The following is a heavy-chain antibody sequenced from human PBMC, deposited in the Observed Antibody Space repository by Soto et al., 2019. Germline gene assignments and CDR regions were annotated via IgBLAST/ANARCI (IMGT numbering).Heavy chain of an antibody. CDR2: INPSGGST. CDR1: GYTFTSYY. V-gene: IGHV1-46*01. J-gene: IGHJ4*02. CDR3: ARGGEDIVVVVAANFDY. Sequence: QVQLVQSGAEVKKPGASVKVSCKASGYTFTSYYMHWVRQAPGQGLEWMGIINPSGGSTSYAQKCQGRVTMTRDTSTSTVYMELSSLRSEDTAVYYCARGGEDIVVVVAANFDYWGQGTLVTVSS. D-gene: IGHD2-15*01.